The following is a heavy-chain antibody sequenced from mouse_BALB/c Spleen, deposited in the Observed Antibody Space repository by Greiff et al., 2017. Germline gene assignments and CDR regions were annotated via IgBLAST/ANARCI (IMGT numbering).Heavy chain of an antibody. D-gene: IGHD1-2*01. CDR3: ARRFITTARGAMDY. CDR1: GFTFSSYA. J-gene: IGHJ4*01. CDR2: ISSGGSYT. Sequence: EVKLVESGGGLVKPGGSLKLSCAASGFTFSSYAMSWVRQTPEKRLEWVATISSGGSYTYYPDSVKGRFTISRDNAKNTLYLQMSSLRSEDTAMYYCARRFITTARGAMDYWGQGTSVTVSS. V-gene: IGHV5-9-3*01.